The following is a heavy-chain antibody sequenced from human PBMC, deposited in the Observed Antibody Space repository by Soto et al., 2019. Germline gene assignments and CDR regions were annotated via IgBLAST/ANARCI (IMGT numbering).Heavy chain of an antibody. CDR1: GFTFSSYG. J-gene: IGHJ4*02. Sequence: GGSLRLSCAASGFTFSSYGMHWVRQAPGKGLEWVAVIWYDGSNKYYADSVKGRFTISRDNSKNTLYLQMNSLRAEDTAVYYCARTKMGSNWNFDYWGQGTLVTVSS. V-gene: IGHV3-33*01. CDR2: IWYDGSNK. CDR3: ARTKMGSNWNFDY. D-gene: IGHD1-20*01.